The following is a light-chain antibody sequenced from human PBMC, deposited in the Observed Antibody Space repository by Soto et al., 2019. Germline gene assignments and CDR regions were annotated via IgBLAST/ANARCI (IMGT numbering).Light chain of an antibody. CDR1: QSVSNN. Sequence: EIVLTQSPATLSLSPGERATLSCRASQSVSNNFAWFQQKPGQVPSLLIYGASNRATGVSARFSGSGSGTEFTLTISSLKSEDFAVDYCLQYYYRWTFGQGTKVDIK. J-gene: IGKJ1*01. V-gene: IGKV3-15*01. CDR3: LQYYYRWT. CDR2: GAS.